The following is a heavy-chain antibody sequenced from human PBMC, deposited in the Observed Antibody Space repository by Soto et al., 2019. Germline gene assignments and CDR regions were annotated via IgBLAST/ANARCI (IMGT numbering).Heavy chain of an antibody. D-gene: IGHD3-16*01. J-gene: IGHJ4*02. CDR3: ARVTTTFKDGWEDY. V-gene: IGHV1-18*01. CDR1: GYTFTSYG. CDR2: ISAYNGNT. Sequence: QVQLVQSGAEVKKPGASVKVSCKASGYTFTSYGINWVRQAPGQGLEWMGWISAYNGNTNYAQKLQDRVTMTTDTSTTTAYMELRSLRSDDTAVYYCARVTTTFKDGWEDYWGQGALVTVSS.